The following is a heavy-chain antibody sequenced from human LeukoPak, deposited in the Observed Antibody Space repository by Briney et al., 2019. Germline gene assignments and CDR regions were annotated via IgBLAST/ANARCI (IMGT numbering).Heavy chain of an antibody. J-gene: IGHJ6*03. CDR2: INHSGST. Sequence: SETLSLTCAVSGGSFSGYYWSWIRQPPGKGLEWIGEINHSGSTNYNPSLKSRVTISVDTSKNQFSLKLSSVTAADTAVYYCARGFSTVTTDYYYYTDVWGKGTTVTVSS. V-gene: IGHV4-34*01. CDR1: GGSFSGYY. D-gene: IGHD4-17*01. CDR3: ARGFSTVTTDYYYYTDV.